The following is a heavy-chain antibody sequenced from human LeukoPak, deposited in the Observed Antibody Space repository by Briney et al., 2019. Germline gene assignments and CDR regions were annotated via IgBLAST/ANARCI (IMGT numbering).Heavy chain of an antibody. J-gene: IGHJ5*02. CDR1: EFTFSSYW. CDR3: AHPTEYSSSWYGNWFDP. D-gene: IGHD6-13*01. CDR2: IKQDGSEK. V-gene: IGHV3-7*03. Sequence: GGSLRLSCAASEFTFSSYWMTWVRQAPGKGLEWVANIKQDGSEKFYVDSVKGRFTISRDSAKNSLYLQMNSLRAEDTAVYYCAHPTEYSSSWYGNWFDPWGQGTLVTVSS.